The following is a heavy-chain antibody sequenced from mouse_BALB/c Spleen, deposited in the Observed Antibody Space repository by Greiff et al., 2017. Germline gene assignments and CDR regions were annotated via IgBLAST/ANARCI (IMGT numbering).Heavy chain of an antibody. CDR3: ARAYDGD. CDR2: ISSGSSTI. D-gene: IGHD2-12*01. CDR1: GFTFSSFG. V-gene: IGHV5-17*02. J-gene: IGHJ3*01. Sequence: EVKVVESGGGLVQPGGSRKLSCAASGFTFSSFGMHWVRQAPEKGLEWVAYISSGSSTIYYADTVKGRFTISRDNPKNTLFLQMTSLRSEDTAMYYCARAYDGDWGQGTLVTVSA.